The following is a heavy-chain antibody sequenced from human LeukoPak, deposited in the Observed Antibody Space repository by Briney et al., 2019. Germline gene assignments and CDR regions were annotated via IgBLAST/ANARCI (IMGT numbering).Heavy chain of an antibody. D-gene: IGHD2-15*01. J-gene: IGHJ1*01. Sequence: GGSLRLSCAASGFTFSGYAMSWVRQAPGKGLEWVSAISGSGGSTYYADSVKGRFTISRDNSKNTLYLQMNSLRAEDTAVYYCASKLGYCSGGSCYKYFQHWGQGTLVTVSS. CDR1: GFTFSGYA. V-gene: IGHV3-23*01. CDR3: ASKLGYCSGGSCYKYFQH. CDR2: ISGSGGST.